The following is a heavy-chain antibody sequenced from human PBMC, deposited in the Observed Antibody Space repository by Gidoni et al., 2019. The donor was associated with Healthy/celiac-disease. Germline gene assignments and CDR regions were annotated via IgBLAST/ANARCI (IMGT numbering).Heavy chain of an antibody. CDR3: AKDLRQQQRWVGVLN. J-gene: IGHJ4*02. CDR1: GFPFSSYG. D-gene: IGHD6-13*01. CDR2: ISYDGSNK. Sequence: QVQLVESGGGVVQPGRSLRLSCAASGFPFSSYGMHWVRQAPGKGLEWVAVISYDGSNKYYADSVKGRFTISRDNSKNTLYLQMNSLRAEDTAVYYCAKDLRQQQRWVGVLNWGQGTLVTVSS. V-gene: IGHV3-30*18.